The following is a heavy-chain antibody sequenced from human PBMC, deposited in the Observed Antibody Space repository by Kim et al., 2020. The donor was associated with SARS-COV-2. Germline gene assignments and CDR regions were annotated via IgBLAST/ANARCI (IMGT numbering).Heavy chain of an antibody. J-gene: IGHJ4*02. V-gene: IGHV3-7*01. CDR3: ARMSCSGGSCYLRS. D-gene: IGHD2-15*01. Sequence: DSVKGRLPITSKNAKNSLYLQMNSLRAEDTAVYYCARMSCSGGSCYLRSWGQGTLVTVSS.